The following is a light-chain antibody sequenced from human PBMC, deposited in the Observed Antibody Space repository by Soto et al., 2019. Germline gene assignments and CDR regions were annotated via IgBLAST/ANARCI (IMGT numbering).Light chain of an antibody. J-gene: IGLJ1*01. CDR1: SSDVGAYNY. CDR2: EVS. Sequence: QSALAQPASVSGSPGQSITISCTGTSSDVGAYNYVSWYQQQSGKAPKLMIHEVSNRPSGVSNRFPGSKSGNTASLTISGLQAEDEADYYCSSYTTSRAYVFXIGTKLTVL. CDR3: SSYTTSRAYV. V-gene: IGLV2-14*01.